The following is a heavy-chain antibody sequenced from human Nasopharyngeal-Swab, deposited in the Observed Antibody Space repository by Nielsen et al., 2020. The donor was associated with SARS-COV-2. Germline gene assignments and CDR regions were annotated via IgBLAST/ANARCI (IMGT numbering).Heavy chain of an antibody. Sequence: GESLKISCVASGFTFSIDGMNWVRQAPGKGPEWVSYITGTGTIYFADSVKGRFTISRDNTKNSLYLQMNSLRAEDTAVYYCARSRYSYGSYFDSWGQGTLVTVSS. CDR3: ARSRYSYGSYFDS. CDR2: ITGTGTI. V-gene: IGHV3-48*04. D-gene: IGHD5-18*01. CDR1: GFTFSIDG. J-gene: IGHJ4*02.